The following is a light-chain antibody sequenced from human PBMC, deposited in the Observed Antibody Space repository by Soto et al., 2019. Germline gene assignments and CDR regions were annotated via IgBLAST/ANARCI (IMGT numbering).Light chain of an antibody. J-gene: IGKJ1*01. Sequence: DIQMTQSPSSLSASVGDRVTITCRASQSISSYLNWYQQKPGKAPMLLIYAASSLQSGVPSRFSGSGSGTDFTLTISSLQPEDFATYYCQQSYSTPPWTFVQGTKVEIK. CDR2: AAS. CDR1: QSISSY. V-gene: IGKV1-39*01. CDR3: QQSYSTPPWT.